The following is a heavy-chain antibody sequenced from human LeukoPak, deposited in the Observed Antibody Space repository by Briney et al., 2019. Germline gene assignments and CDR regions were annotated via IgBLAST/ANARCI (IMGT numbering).Heavy chain of an antibody. D-gene: IGHD3-10*01. CDR2: TIPIFGTA. V-gene: IGHV1-69*13. J-gene: IGHJ4*02. CDR1: GGTFSSYA. CDR3: ARNPFYGSGSYLYY. Sequence: SVKVSCKASGGTFSSYAISWVRQAPGQGLEWMGGTIPIFGTANCAQKFQGRVTITADESTSTAYMELSSLRSEDTAVYYCARNPFYGSGSYLYYWGQGTLVTVSS.